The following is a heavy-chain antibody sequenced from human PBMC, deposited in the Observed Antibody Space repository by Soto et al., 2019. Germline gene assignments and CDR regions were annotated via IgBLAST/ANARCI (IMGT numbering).Heavy chain of an antibody. V-gene: IGHV1-2*02. Sequence: GASVKVSCKASGYTFTGYYMHWVRQAPGQGLEWMGWINPNSGGTNYAQKFQGRVTITADESTSTAYMELSSLRSEDTAVYYCAYDSSGYYHNWFDPWGQGTLVTVSS. D-gene: IGHD3-22*01. CDR2: INPNSGGT. CDR3: AYDSSGYYHNWFDP. J-gene: IGHJ5*02. CDR1: GYTFTGYY.